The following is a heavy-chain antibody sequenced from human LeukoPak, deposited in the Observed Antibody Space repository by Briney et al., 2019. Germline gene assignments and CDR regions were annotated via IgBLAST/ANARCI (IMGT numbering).Heavy chain of an antibody. Sequence: SETLSLTCAVYGGSFSGYYWSWIRQPPGKGLEGIGNIYYSGSTYYNPSLKSRVTISVDTSKNQFSLKLSSVTAADTAVYYCARGHIVVVTAAYFDYWGQGTLVTVSS. CDR1: GGSFSGYY. CDR3: ARGHIVVVTAAYFDY. D-gene: IGHD2-21*02. CDR2: IYYSGST. V-gene: IGHV4-34*01. J-gene: IGHJ4*02.